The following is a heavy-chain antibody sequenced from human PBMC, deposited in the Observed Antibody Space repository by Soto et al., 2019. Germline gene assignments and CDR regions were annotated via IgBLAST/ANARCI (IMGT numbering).Heavy chain of an antibody. CDR2: IKGDGSAK. CDR1: GFTFSSQW. Sequence: EVHRVESGGGLVQPGGSLRLSCAASGFTFSSQWMSWVRQTPGKGLEWVANIKGDGSAKYYVDSVRGRFTISRDNAKNSLYLQMNSLRVEDTAVYYCAISYDSPGGPWGQGTLVTVSS. CDR3: AISYDSPGGP. J-gene: IGHJ5*02. V-gene: IGHV3-7*01. D-gene: IGHD3-3*01.